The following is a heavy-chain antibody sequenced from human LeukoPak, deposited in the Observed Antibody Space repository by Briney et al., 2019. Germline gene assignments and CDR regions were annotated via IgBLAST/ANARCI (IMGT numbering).Heavy chain of an antibody. Sequence: PGGSMRLSCAASGFTFSNVWMSWVRQAPGKGLGWVANIKQDGSEKNYVDSVKGRFTISRDNAKISLYLQMNSVRVEDTAVYYCGRYGQGPIDWGQGTLVTVSS. CDR3: GRYGQGPID. D-gene: IGHD3-10*01. CDR2: IKQDGSEK. J-gene: IGHJ4*02. CDR1: GFTFSNVW. V-gene: IGHV3-7*03.